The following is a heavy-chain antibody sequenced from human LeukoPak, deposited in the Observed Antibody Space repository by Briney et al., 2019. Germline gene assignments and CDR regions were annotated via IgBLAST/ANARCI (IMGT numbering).Heavy chain of an antibody. CDR3: ARATIVGATTYDY. V-gene: IGHV4-30-2*01. J-gene: IGHJ4*02. CDR1: GGSISSGGYS. D-gene: IGHD1-26*01. CDR2: INHSGST. Sequence: PSQTLSLTCAVSGGSISSGGYSWSWIRQPPGKGLEWIGEINHSGSTNYNPSLKSRVTISVDTSKNQFSLKLSSVTAADTAVYYCARATIVGATTYDYWGQGTLVTVSS.